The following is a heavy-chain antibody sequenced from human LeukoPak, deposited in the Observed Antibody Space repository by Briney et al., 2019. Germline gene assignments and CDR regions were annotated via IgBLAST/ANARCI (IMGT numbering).Heavy chain of an antibody. Sequence: GGSLRLSCAASGFTFSSYSMNWVRQAPGKGLEWVSSISSSSSYIYYADSVKGRFTISRDNAKNSLYLQMNSLRAEDTAVYYCAKGHRDFWSGYYTPLFDYWGQGTLVTVSS. CDR2: ISSSSSYI. V-gene: IGHV3-21*01. CDR3: AKGHRDFWSGYYTPLFDY. CDR1: GFTFSSYS. J-gene: IGHJ4*02. D-gene: IGHD3-3*01.